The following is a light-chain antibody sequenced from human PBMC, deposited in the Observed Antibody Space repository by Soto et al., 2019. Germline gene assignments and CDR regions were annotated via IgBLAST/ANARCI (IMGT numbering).Light chain of an antibody. CDR3: QQYNSYPRT. Sequence: DIQMTQSPSTLSASVGDRVTITCRASQSISSWLAWYQQKPGKAPKLLIYKASTLESGVPSNFSGRGSGTEFTLTINSLQPEDFATYYCQQYNSYPRTFGQGTKVDVK. CDR2: KAS. CDR1: QSISSW. J-gene: IGKJ1*01. V-gene: IGKV1-5*03.